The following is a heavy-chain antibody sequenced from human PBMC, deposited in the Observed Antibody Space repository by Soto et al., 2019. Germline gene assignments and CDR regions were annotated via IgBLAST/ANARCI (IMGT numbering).Heavy chain of an antibody. Sequence: QITLKESGPPLVKPTQTLTLTCTFSGFSLSTSGVGVGWIRQPPGKALEWLALIYWDDDKRYSPSLKSRLTITKDTSKNQVVLTMTNMDPVDTATYYCAHRLKVVKRGRGAFDIWGQGTMVTVSS. D-gene: IGHD2-15*01. J-gene: IGHJ3*02. CDR1: GFSLSTSGVG. V-gene: IGHV2-5*02. CDR2: IYWDDDK. CDR3: AHRLKVVKRGRGAFDI.